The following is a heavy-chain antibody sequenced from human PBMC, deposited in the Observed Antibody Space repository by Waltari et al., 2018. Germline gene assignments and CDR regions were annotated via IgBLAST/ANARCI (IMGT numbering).Heavy chain of an antibody. Sequence: QVQLVESGGGVVQPGRSLRLSCAASGFTFSSYAMHWVRQAPGKGLEWVAVISYDGSNKYYADSVKGRFTISRDNSKNTLYLQMNSLRAEDTAVYYCARDTNSGWHGDFDYWGQGTLVTVSS. CDR1: GFTFSSYA. CDR3: ARDTNSGWHGDFDY. J-gene: IGHJ4*02. V-gene: IGHV3-30-3*01. CDR2: ISYDGSNK. D-gene: IGHD6-19*01.